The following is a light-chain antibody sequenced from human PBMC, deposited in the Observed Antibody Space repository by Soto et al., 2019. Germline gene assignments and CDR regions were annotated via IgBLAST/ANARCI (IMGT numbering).Light chain of an antibody. Sequence: EIVLTQSPDTLSLSPGERATLSCGASQIVISNYLAWYQQQPGQAPRLLMFDASTRASGVPDRFSGSGSGTDFTLTISRLEPEDFAVYYCQQHAISPLTFGGGTKVEI. CDR2: DAS. CDR1: QIVISNY. V-gene: IGKV3-20*01. J-gene: IGKJ4*01. CDR3: QQHAISPLT.